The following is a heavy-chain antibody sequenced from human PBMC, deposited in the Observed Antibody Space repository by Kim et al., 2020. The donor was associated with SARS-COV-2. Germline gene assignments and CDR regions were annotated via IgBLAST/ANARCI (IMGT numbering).Heavy chain of an antibody. Sequence: SETLSLTCTVSGGSISSYYWSWIRQPPGKGLEWIGYIYYSGSTNYNPSLKSRVTISVDTSKNQFSLKLSSVTAADTAVYYCASSRLLGFARARTGSRDWFDPWGQGTLVTVSS. V-gene: IGHV4-59*01. J-gene: IGHJ5*02. CDR1: GGSISSYY. D-gene: IGHD3-10*01. CDR3: ASSRLLGFARARTGSRDWFDP. CDR2: IYYSGST.